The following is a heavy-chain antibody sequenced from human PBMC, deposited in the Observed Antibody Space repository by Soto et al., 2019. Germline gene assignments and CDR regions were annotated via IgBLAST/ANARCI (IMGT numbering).Heavy chain of an antibody. J-gene: IGHJ4*02. D-gene: IGHD3-3*01. Sequence: EVQLLESGGGLVQPGGSLRLSCAASGFTFSSYAMSWVRQAPGKGLEWVSAISGSGGSTYYADSVKGRFTISRDNSKNTLYLQMNSLRAEDTAVYYCAKDGPITIFGVVIYYFDYWGQGTLVTVSS. CDR3: AKDGPITIFGVVIYYFDY. CDR1: GFTFSSYA. CDR2: ISGSGGST. V-gene: IGHV3-23*01.